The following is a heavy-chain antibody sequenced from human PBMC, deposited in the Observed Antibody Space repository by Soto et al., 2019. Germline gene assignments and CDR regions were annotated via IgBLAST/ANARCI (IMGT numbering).Heavy chain of an antibody. J-gene: IGHJ4*02. CDR2: IKQDGNEK. CDR3: ARDPLYSSSWHFDY. V-gene: IGHV3-7*01. Sequence: EVQLVESGGGLVQPGGSLRLSCAASGFTFSTYWMSWVRQAPGKGLEWVANIKQDGNEKYYVDSVKGRFTISRDNAKNSLYLQMNRLRAEDTAVYYCARDPLYSSSWHFDYWGQGTLVTVPS. D-gene: IGHD6-13*01. CDR1: GFTFSTYW.